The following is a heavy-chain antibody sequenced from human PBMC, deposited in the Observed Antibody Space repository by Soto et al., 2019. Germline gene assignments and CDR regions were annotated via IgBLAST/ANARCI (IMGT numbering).Heavy chain of an antibody. CDR2: ILYDGNNK. D-gene: IGHD1-26*01. V-gene: IGHV3-30-3*01. Sequence: LILSCTASGFTFTNYVIHWVRHAPGKWLEWVAVILYDGNNKYYADSVKGRFTISRDNSRNTLYLQMSSLTPEDTGVYFCARGRAHLFYFDSWGQGSLVTVSS. J-gene: IGHJ4*02. CDR1: GFTFTNYV. CDR3: ARGRAHLFYFDS.